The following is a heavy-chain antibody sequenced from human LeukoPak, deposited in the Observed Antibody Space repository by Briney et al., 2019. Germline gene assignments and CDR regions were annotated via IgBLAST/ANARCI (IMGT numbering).Heavy chain of an antibody. D-gene: IGHD6-13*01. CDR1: GFTFSSYD. CDR3: AKHGGSWANYFDY. V-gene: IGHV3-30*02. Sequence: PGGSLRLSCAASGFTFSSYDIHWVRQAPGKGLEWMAFIRYDGNNKYFADSVKGRFTISRDNSKNTLYLQMNSLRTEDTAVYYCAKHGGSWANYFDYWGQGTLVTVSS. CDR2: IRYDGNNK. J-gene: IGHJ4*02.